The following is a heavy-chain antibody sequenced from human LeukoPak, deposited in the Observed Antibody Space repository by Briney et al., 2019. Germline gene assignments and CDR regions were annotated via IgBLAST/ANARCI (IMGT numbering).Heavy chain of an antibody. J-gene: IGHJ1*01. D-gene: IGHD3-22*01. CDR3: ARAPSEIGGYYPEYFRH. CDR2: INWNGGST. Sequence: PAGSLRLSCAASGFTFDDYGMSWVRQAPGKGLEWVSGINWNGGSTGYADSVKGRFTISRDNAKNSLYLQMNSLRAEDTALYYCARAPSEIGGYYPEYFRHWGQGTLVTVSS. CDR1: GFTFDDYG. V-gene: IGHV3-20*04.